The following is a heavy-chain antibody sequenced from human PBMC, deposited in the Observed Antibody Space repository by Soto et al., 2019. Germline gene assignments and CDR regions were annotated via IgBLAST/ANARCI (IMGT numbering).Heavy chain of an antibody. CDR2: ISAYNGNT. CDR1: GYTFTSYG. CDR3: ARDRDYGISSGNWFDP. J-gene: IGHJ5*02. Sequence: QVQLVQSGAEVKKPGASVKVSCKASGYTFTSYGISWVRQAPGQGLEWMGWISAYNGNTNYAQKLQGRVTMTTDTSTSTAYMELRSLRSADTAVYYCARDRDYGISSGNWFDPWGQGTLVTVSS. V-gene: IGHV1-18*04. D-gene: IGHD4-17*01.